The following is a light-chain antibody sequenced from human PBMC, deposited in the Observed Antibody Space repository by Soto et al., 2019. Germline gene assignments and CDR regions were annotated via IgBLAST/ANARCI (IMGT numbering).Light chain of an antibody. J-gene: IGKJ4*01. Sequence: EIVLTQSPATLSLSPGERVTLSCRASQSVSSYLAWYQQKPDQAPRLLIYDASSRATGVPARFSGSGSETDFTLTISSLEPEDFAVYYCQQRSNWPLTFGGGTKVEMK. V-gene: IGKV3-11*01. CDR1: QSVSSY. CDR3: QQRSNWPLT. CDR2: DAS.